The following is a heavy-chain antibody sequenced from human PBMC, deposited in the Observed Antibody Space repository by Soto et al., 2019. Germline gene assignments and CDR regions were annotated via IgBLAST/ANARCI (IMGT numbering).Heavy chain of an antibody. Sequence: GGSLRLSCAASGFTFSSYWMSWVRQAPGKGLEWVANIKQEGSEKYYVDSVKGRFTISRDNAKNSLYLQMNSLRAEDTAVYYCARAGYCSSTSCLWGYYYMDVWGKGTTVTVSS. CDR2: IKQEGSEK. V-gene: IGHV3-7*01. J-gene: IGHJ6*03. D-gene: IGHD2-2*01. CDR3: ARAGYCSSTSCLWGYYYMDV. CDR1: GFTFSSYW.